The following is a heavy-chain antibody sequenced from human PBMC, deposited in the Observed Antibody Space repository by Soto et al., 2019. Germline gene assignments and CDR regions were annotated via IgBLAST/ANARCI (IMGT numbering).Heavy chain of an antibody. CDR1: GFTFSSFS. Sequence: PGGSLRLSCAASGFTFSSFSMHWVRQVPGKGLVWVSRINDVGSRVRYADSVKGRFTISRDNAKNTLYLQMNSLRAEDTAVYHCVRDVELQGFDYWGQGTLVTVSS. J-gene: IGHJ4*02. V-gene: IGHV3-74*01. CDR2: INDVGSRV. D-gene: IGHD1-26*01. CDR3: VRDVELQGFDY.